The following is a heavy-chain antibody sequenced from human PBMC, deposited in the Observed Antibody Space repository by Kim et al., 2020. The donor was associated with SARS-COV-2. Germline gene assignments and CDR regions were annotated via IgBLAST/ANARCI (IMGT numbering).Heavy chain of an antibody. V-gene: IGHV1-18*04. D-gene: IGHD3-9*01. CDR1: GYTFTSYG. Sequence: ASVKVSCKASGYTFTSYGISWVRQAPGQGLEWMGWISAYNGNTNYAQKLQGRVTMTTDTSTSTAYMELRSLRSDDTAVYYCARDHVLRYFDWFYYYGMDVWGQGTTVTVSS. CDR3: ARDHVLRYFDWFYYYGMDV. J-gene: IGHJ6*02. CDR2: ISAYNGNT.